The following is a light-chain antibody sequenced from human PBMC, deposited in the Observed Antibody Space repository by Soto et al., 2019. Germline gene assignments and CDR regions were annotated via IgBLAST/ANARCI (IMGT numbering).Light chain of an antibody. CDR3: QRYDNWPLT. V-gene: IGKV3-15*01. Sequence: EIVLTQSPATLSFSPVERATLSFRASQSVSSSYLAWYQQKPGLSPRLLIYHTSTRATGVPARFSGSGSGTEFSLTISSLQSEDSAVYHCQRYDNWPLTFGGGTKV. CDR1: QSVSSSY. J-gene: IGKJ4*01. CDR2: HTS.